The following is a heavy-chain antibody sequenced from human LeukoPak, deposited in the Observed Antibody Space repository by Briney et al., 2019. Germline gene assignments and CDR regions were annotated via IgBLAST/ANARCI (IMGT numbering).Heavy chain of an antibody. CDR1: GFTFSSYS. CDR3: ARESSSWYRDTFFGGSLYFDY. CDR2: ISSSSSYI. V-gene: IGHV3-21*04. J-gene: IGHJ4*02. Sequence: GGSLRLSCAASGFTFSSYSMNWVRQAPGKGLEWVSSISSSSSYIYYADSVKGRFTISRDNAKNSLYLQMNSLRAEDTAVYYCARESSSWYRDTFFGGSLYFDYWGQGTLVTVSS. D-gene: IGHD6-13*01.